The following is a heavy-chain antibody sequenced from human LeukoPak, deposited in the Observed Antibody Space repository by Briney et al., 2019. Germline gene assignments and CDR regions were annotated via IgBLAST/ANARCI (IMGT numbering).Heavy chain of an antibody. CDR2: ISGSDGSS. D-gene: IGHD3-16*02. Sequence: GGSLRLSCVASGFTFNSFAMNWVRQAPGKGLEWVSSISGSDGSSHYADFVKGRFTISRDNSKNTLHLQMNSLRAEDTAVYYCAKSLGVGGCTRYKGFDQWGQGTLVTVSS. V-gene: IGHV3-23*01. CDR3: AKSLGVGGCTRYKGFDQ. CDR1: GFTFNSFA. J-gene: IGHJ4*02.